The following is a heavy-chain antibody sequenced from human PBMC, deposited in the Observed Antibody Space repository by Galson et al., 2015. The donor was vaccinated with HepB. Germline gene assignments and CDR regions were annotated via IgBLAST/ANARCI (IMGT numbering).Heavy chain of an antibody. CDR3: ARASSLNRFDY. D-gene: IGHD6-6*01. Sequence: SLRLSCAASGFTVSSNYMSWVRQAPGKGLEWVSILYSDGTTYYADSVKGRYTISRDNSKDTLNLQMNSLTAEDTAMYYCARASSLNRFDYWGQGTLVTVSS. CDR1: GFTVSSNY. V-gene: IGHV3-53*01. J-gene: IGHJ4*02. CDR2: LYSDGTT.